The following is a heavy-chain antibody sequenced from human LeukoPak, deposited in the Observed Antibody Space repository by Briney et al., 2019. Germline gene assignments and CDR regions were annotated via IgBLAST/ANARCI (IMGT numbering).Heavy chain of an antibody. D-gene: IGHD2-15*01. CDR1: GGSFSGYY. Sequence: PSETLSLTCAVYGGSFSGYYWSWIRQAPGKGLEWIGEINHSGSTNYNPSLKSRATISVDTSKNQFSLKLSSVTAADTAVYYCAKWGGGYCSGGSCHSPYYYYGMDVWGQGTTVTVSS. CDR3: AKWGGGYCSGGSCHSPYYYYGMDV. V-gene: IGHV4-34*01. J-gene: IGHJ6*02. CDR2: INHSGST.